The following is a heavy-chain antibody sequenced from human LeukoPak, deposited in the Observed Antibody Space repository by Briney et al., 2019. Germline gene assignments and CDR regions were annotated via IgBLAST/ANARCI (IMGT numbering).Heavy chain of an antibody. D-gene: IGHD1-1*01. CDR3: AGDKETTGNGRPNWFDP. Sequence: SETLSLTCAVSGYSISSGYYWGWIRQPPGKGLQWIESIFQRGYSYYNPSLKGRVTISVDTSRNQFSLKLSSVTAADTAVYYCAGDKETTGNGRPNWFDPWGQGTLVTVSS. J-gene: IGHJ5*02. CDR1: GYSISSGYY. V-gene: IGHV4-38-2*01. CDR2: IFQRGYS.